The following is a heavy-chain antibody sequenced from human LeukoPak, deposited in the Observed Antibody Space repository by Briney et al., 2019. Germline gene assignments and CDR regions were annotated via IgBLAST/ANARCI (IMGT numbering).Heavy chain of an antibody. D-gene: IGHD6-6*01. Sequence: PGGSLRLSCAASGFIFSSYEMEWVRQAPGKGREGVSYISSSGSTIHYADCVKGRFTISRDNAKNSLYLQMNSLRAEDTAVYYCARAREQLVGGYYYYYMDVWGKGTTVTVSS. J-gene: IGHJ6*03. CDR3: ARAREQLVGGYYYYYMDV. CDR1: GFIFSSYE. CDR2: ISSSGSTI. V-gene: IGHV3-48*03.